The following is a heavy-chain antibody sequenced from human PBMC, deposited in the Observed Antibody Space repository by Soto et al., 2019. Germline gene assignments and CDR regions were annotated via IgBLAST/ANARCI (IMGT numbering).Heavy chain of an antibody. CDR1: GGTFSSYA. CDR3: ARACHSSSATYYYYGMDV. CDR2: IIPIFGTA. V-gene: IGHV1-69*06. Sequence: QVQLVQSGAEVKKPGSSVKVSCKASGGTFSSYAISWVRQAPGQGLEWMGGIIPIFGTANYAQKFQGRVTITADKSTSKAYMELSSLRSEDTAVYYCARACHSSSATYYYYGMDVWGQGTTVTVSS. J-gene: IGHJ6*02. D-gene: IGHD6-6*01.